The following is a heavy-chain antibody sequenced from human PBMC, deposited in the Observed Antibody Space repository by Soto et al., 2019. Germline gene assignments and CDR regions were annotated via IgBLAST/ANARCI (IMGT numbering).Heavy chain of an antibody. D-gene: IGHD3-10*01. Sequence: SETLSLTCTVSSGSISSYYWSWIRQPPGKGLEWIGYIYYTGYTNYNPSLKSRVTISVDTSKNQFSLNVSSVTAADTAVYYCARVKWFGESGFDYWGQGTLVTVSS. CDR3: ARVKWFGESGFDY. V-gene: IGHV4-59*01. J-gene: IGHJ4*02. CDR2: IYYTGYT. CDR1: SGSISSYY.